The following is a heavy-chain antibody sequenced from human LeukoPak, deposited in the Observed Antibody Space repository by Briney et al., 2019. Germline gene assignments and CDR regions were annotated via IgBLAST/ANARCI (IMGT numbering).Heavy chain of an antibody. CDR3: AKCGDVWWLRELDY. Sequence: PGGSLRLSCAASGFTFSRYGMHWVRQAPGKGLEWVAVISYDGSNKYYGDSVKGRFTISRDNSKNTLYLQMNSLRAEDTAVYYCAKCGDVWWLRELDYWGQGTLVTVSS. V-gene: IGHV3-30*18. CDR2: ISYDGSNK. CDR1: GFTFSRYG. J-gene: IGHJ4*02. D-gene: IGHD5-12*01.